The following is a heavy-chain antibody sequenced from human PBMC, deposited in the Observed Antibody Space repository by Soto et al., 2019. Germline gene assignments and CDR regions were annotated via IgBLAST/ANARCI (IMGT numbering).Heavy chain of an antibody. V-gene: IGHV4-30-4*01. Sequence: SETLSLTCTVSGGSISSGDYYWSRIRQPPGKGLEWIGYIYYSGSTYYNPSLKSRVTISVDTSKNQFSLKLSSVTAADTAVYYCARELRGYSGYYFDYWGQGTLVTVSS. J-gene: IGHJ4*02. CDR2: IYYSGST. CDR3: ARELRGYSGYYFDY. D-gene: IGHD5-12*01. CDR1: GGSISSGDYY.